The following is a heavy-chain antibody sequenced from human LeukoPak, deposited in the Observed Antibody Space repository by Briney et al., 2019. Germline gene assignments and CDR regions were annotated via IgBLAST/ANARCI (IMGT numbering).Heavy chain of an antibody. V-gene: IGHV3-30*18. D-gene: IGHD6-19*01. CDR3: AKALTSGWYLDAFNI. CDR2: ISYDGSNK. J-gene: IGHJ3*02. CDR1: GFTFSSCG. Sequence: GRSLRLSCAASGFTFSSCGMHWVRQAPGKGLEWVAVISYDGSNKYYADSVKGRFTISRDNSKNTLFLEMNSLRAGDTAVYYCAKALTSGWYLDAFNIWGQGTMVTVSS.